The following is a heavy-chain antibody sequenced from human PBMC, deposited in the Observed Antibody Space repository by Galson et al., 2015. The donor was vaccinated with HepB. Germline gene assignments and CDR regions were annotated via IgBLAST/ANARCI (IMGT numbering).Heavy chain of an antibody. CDR1: GPTLTGYV. CDR2: ISSSGGST. V-gene: IGHV3-23*01. D-gene: IGHD6-6*01. J-gene: IGHJ6*03. Sequence: SLRLSCAASGPTLTGYVMSWVRQAPGKGLEWVSDISSSGGSTYYADSVQGRFIISRDNSKNTLFLQMTSLRAEDTAVYYCAKGVSSSFYYYMDVWGKGTTVTVSS. CDR3: AKGVSSSFYYYMDV.